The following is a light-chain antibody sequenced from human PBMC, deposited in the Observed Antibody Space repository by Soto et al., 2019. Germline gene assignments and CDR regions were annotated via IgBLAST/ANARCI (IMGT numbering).Light chain of an antibody. Sequence: EIVLTQSPGTLYLSPGERATLSCRASQSVSSNSLAWYQQKPGQAPRLLIYDASSRATVIPDRFSGSGCGTDFTLTICRLEPEDVAVYYCQQYASSPRTFGQGTKVEIK. V-gene: IGKV3-20*01. J-gene: IGKJ1*01. CDR3: QQYASSPRT. CDR2: DAS. CDR1: QSVSSNS.